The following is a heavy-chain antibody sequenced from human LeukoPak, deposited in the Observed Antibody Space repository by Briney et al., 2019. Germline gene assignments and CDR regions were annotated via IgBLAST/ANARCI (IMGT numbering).Heavy chain of an antibody. CDR1: GFSVSSNY. D-gene: IGHD6-13*01. Sequence: PGGSLRLSCAASGFSVSSNYMSWVRQAPGKGLEWVAVISYDGSNKYYADSVKGRFTISRDNSKNTLYLQMNSLRAEDTAVYYCAKDRIAAATNWFDPWGQGTLVTVSS. V-gene: IGHV3-30*18. J-gene: IGHJ5*02. CDR3: AKDRIAAATNWFDP. CDR2: ISYDGSNK.